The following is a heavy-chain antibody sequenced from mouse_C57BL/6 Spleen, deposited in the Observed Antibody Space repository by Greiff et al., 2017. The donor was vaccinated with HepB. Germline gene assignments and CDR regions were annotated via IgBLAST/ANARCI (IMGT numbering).Heavy chain of an antibody. CDR1: GFTFSDYG. D-gene: IGHD1-1*01. Sequence: EVQLVESGGGLVKPGGSLKLSCAASGFTFSDYGMHWVRQAPEEGLEWVAYISSGSSTIYYADTVKGRFTISRANAKNTLFLQMTSLRSEYTAMYYCARGGSSYDFDYWGQGTTLTVSS. J-gene: IGHJ2*01. CDR2: ISSGSSTI. V-gene: IGHV5-17*01. CDR3: ARGGSSYDFDY.